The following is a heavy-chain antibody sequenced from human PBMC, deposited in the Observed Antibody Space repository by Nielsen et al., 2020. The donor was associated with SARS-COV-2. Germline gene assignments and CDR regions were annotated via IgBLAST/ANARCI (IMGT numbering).Heavy chain of an antibody. CDR3: ARDNWNYDALDV. J-gene: IGHJ6*04. Sequence: GESLKISCAASGFTFSSYGMHWVRQAPGKGLEWVAVIWYDGSNKYYADSVKGRFTISRDNSKNTLYLQMNSLRAEDTAVYYCARDNWNYDALDVWGKGTTVTVSS. CDR2: IWYDGSNK. V-gene: IGHV3-33*01. CDR1: GFTFSSYG. D-gene: IGHD1-7*01.